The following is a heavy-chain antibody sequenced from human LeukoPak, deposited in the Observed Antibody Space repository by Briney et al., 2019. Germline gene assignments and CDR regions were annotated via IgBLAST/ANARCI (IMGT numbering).Heavy chain of an antibody. CDR1: GFTFISFA. Sequence: GGSLRLSCAASGFTFISFAMSWVRQAPGKGLEWVSTISRTGVATYYANSVKGRVTICRDNSKNTVYLQMNSLRAEDTAVYYCAKHSHDGSAPYYEVQFDSWGQGTLVTVSS. CDR2: ISRTGVAT. V-gene: IGHV3-23*01. CDR3: AKHSHDGSAPYYEVQFDS. J-gene: IGHJ4*02. D-gene: IGHD3-22*01.